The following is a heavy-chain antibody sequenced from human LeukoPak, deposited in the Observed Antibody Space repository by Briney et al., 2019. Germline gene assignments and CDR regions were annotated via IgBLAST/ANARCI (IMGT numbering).Heavy chain of an antibody. CDR3: ARGRGFDY. V-gene: IGHV3-7*01. CDR1: GFTFRNYW. Sequence: GGSLRLSCAVSGFTFRNYWMAWVRQAPGKGLEWVANINQDGSQTYYVDSVRGRFTISRDNAQNSLYLQMNSLRVEDTAVYYCARGRGFDYWGQGTLVTVSS. J-gene: IGHJ4*02. CDR2: INQDGSQT.